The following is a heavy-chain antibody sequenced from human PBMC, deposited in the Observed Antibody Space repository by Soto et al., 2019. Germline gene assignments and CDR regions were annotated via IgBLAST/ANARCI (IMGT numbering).Heavy chain of an antibody. D-gene: IGHD3-22*01. Sequence: PSETLSLTCAVYGGSFSGYYCSWSRQPPGKGLEWIGEINHSGSTNYNPSLKSRVTISVDTSKNQFSLKLSSVTAADTAVYYCARGGYYYDSSGYLAYWGQGTLVTVSS. CDR1: GGSFSGYY. CDR2: INHSGST. CDR3: ARGGYYYDSSGYLAY. V-gene: IGHV4-34*01. J-gene: IGHJ4*02.